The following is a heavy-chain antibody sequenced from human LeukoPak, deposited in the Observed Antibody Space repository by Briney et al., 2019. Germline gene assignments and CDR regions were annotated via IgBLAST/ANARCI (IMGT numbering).Heavy chain of an antibody. Sequence: ETLSLTCAVYGGSFSGYYWSWVRQAPGKGLEWVSIIIGSGVATYYADSVKGRFTISRDNSKNTLYLQMNSLRAEDTAVYYCARRYCGGGDCYPLDYWGQGTLVTVSS. D-gene: IGHD2-21*02. CDR1: GGSFSGYY. CDR3: ARRYCGGGDCYPLDY. CDR2: IIGSGVAT. V-gene: IGHV3-23*01. J-gene: IGHJ4*02.